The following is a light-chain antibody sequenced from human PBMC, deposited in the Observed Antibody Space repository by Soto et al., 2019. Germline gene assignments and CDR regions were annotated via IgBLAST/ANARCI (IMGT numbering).Light chain of an antibody. CDR3: MQVTQFPRVT. CDR2: KTS. V-gene: IGKV2-24*01. Sequence: DIVMAQTPPYLPVTLGQPASISCRFSQSLVHRDGNTYLTWLQQRPGQPPRPLIYKTSKRFSGVPDRFSGSGAGTDFTLKISRVEAEDVATYYCMQVTQFPRVTFGPGTKLDIK. J-gene: IGKJ3*01. CDR1: QSLVHRDGNTY.